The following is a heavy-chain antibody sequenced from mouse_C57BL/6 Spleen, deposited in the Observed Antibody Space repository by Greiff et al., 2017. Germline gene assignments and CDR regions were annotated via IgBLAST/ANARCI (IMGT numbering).Heavy chain of an antibody. CDR1: GYTFTSYW. V-gene: IGHV1-64*01. J-gene: IGHJ3*01. CDR2: IHPNSGST. Sequence: QVQLQQPGAELVKPGASVKLSCKASGYTFTSYWMHWVKQRPGQGLEWIGMIHPNSGSTNYNEKFKSKATLTVDKSSSTAYMQLSRLTSEDSAVYYCATTVVESFAYWGQGTLVTVSA. D-gene: IGHD1-1*01. CDR3: ATTVVESFAY.